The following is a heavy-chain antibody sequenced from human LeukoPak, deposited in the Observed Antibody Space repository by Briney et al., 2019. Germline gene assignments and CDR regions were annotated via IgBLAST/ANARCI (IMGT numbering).Heavy chain of an antibody. D-gene: IGHD5-18*01. V-gene: IGHV4-31*03. CDR2: IYYSGST. J-gene: IGHJ5*02. CDR3: ARDCGSYGRRGWFDP. Sequence: PSETLSLTCTVSGGSISSGGYYWSWIRQHPGKGPEWIGYIYYSGSTYYNPSLKSRVTISVDTSKNQFSLKLSSVTAADTAVYYCARDCGSYGRRGWFDPWGQGTLVTVSS. CDR1: GGSISSGGYY.